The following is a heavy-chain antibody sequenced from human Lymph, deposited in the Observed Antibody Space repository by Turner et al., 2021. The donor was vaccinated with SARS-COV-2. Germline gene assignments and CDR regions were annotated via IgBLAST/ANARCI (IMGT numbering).Heavy chain of an antibody. CDR3: ARDPPIQIWVDYFYYGMDV. CDR2: INPSGGST. CDR1: GYTFTSYY. J-gene: IGHJ6*02. V-gene: IGHV1-46*01. D-gene: IGHD5-18*01. Sequence: QVQLVQSGAEVKKPGASVKVSCKASGYTFTSYYMHWLRQAPGQGLEWMGIINPSGGSTTYAQKFQGRVTMTRDTSTSTVYMELSSLRSEDTAVYYCARDPPIQIWVDYFYYGMDVWGQGTTVTVSS.